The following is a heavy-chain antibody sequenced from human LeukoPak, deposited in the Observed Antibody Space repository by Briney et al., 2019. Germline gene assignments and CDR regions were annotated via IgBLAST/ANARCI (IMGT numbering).Heavy chain of an antibody. CDR2: INQDGGEK. Sequence: GGSLRLSCAASGFTFSSYWMSWVRQAPGRGLEWVANINQDGGEKYYVDSVKGRFTISRDNARNSLYLQMNSLRAEDTAVYYCARGGVITFAYWGQGTLVTVSS. CDR1: GFTFSSYW. D-gene: IGHD3-16*01. V-gene: IGHV3-7*01. CDR3: ARGGVITFAY. J-gene: IGHJ4*02.